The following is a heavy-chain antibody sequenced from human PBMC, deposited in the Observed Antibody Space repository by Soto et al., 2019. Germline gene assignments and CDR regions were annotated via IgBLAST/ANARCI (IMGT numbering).Heavy chain of an antibody. Sequence: SVKVSCKASGGTFSSYTISWVLQAPGQGLEWMGRIIPILGIANYAQKFQGRVTITADKSTSTAYMELSSLRSEDTAVYYCASGTSCSGGSCYGLEGYWGQGTLVTVSS. CDR2: IIPILGIA. CDR1: GGTFSSYT. V-gene: IGHV1-69*02. J-gene: IGHJ4*02. D-gene: IGHD2-15*01. CDR3: ASGTSCSGGSCYGLEGY.